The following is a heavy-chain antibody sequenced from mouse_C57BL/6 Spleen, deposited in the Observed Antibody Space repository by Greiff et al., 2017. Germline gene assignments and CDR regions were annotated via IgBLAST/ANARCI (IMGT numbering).Heavy chain of an antibody. CDR3: ASQPAGAMDY. V-gene: IGHV1-82*01. Sequence: VQLQQSGPELVKPGASVKISCKASGYAFSSSWMNWVKQRPGKGLEWIGRIYPGDGDTNYNGKFKGKATLTADKSSSTAYMQLSSLTSEDSAVYFCASQPAGAMDYWGQGTSVTVSS. J-gene: IGHJ4*01. CDR1: GYAFSSSW. D-gene: IGHD6-1*01. CDR2: IYPGDGDT.